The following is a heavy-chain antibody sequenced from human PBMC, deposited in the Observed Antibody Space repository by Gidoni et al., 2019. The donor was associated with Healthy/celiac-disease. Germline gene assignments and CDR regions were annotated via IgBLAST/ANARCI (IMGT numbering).Heavy chain of an antibody. V-gene: IGHV1-69*01. CDR1: GGTCSSEA. CDR2: IIPIFGTA. D-gene: IGHD6-19*01. CDR3: ARGASSGWYYFDY. J-gene: IGHJ4*02. Sequence: QVQLVQSGAEVKKPGSSVKVSCKAYGGTCSSEAISWVRQAPGQGLEWMGGIIPIFGTANYAQKFQGRVTITADESTSTAYMELSSLRSEDTAVYYCARGASSGWYYFDYWGQGTLVTVSS.